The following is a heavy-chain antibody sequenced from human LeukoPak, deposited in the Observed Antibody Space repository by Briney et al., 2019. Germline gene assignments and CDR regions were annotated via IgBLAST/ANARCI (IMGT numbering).Heavy chain of an antibody. V-gene: IGHV1-24*01. CDR2: FDPEDGET. D-gene: IGHD3-10*01. CDR3: ATVRITMVRGVIITTYYFDY. Sequence: ASVKVSCKVSGYTPTELSMHWVRQAPGKGLEWMGGFDPEDGETIYAQKFQGRVTMTEDTSTDTAYKELSSLRSEDTAVYYCATVRITMVRGVIITTYYFDYWGQGTLVTVSS. CDR1: GYTPTELS. J-gene: IGHJ4*02.